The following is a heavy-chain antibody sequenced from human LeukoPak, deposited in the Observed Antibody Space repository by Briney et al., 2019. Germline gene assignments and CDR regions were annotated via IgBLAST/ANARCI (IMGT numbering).Heavy chain of an antibody. Sequence: SETLSLTCTVSGDSISGHYWSWIRQPPGKELEWIGYIYYSGTTNYNPSLKSRVTMSVDTSKNQFPLKLSSVTAADTAVYYCARGGASSKFLEYWGQGTLVTASS. J-gene: IGHJ4*02. CDR3: ARGGASSKFLEY. V-gene: IGHV4-59*11. CDR2: IYYSGTT. D-gene: IGHD6-13*01. CDR1: GDSISGHY.